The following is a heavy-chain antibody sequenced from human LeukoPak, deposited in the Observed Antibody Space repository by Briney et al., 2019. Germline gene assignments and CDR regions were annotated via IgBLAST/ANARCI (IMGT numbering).Heavy chain of an antibody. J-gene: IGHJ4*02. CDR2: IKQDGSQK. CDR1: GLSFSTYW. Sequence: PGGSLRLSCAASGLSFSTYWMSWVRQAPGKGLEWVASIKQDGSQKYYLDSVKGRFTISRDNAKNSLYLQMSSLRAEDTAVYYCARAAGSTVTTRFDYWGQGTLVTVSS. D-gene: IGHD4-17*01. V-gene: IGHV3-7*01. CDR3: ARAAGSTVTTRFDY.